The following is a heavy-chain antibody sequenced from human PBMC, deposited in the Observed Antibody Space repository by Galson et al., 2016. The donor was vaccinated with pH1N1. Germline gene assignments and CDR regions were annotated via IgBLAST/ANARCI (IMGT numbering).Heavy chain of an antibody. V-gene: IGHV3-30*03. CDR1: GFTFGSYA. J-gene: IGHJ4*02. D-gene: IGHD5-24*01. CDR2: ISFDGRNK. Sequence: SLRLSCAASGFTFGSYAMHWVRQASGKGLEWVADISFDGRNKNYLDSVKGRFSISRDNSQNTLHLQVRGLRADDTAIYFCARERDGQGFDTWGQGTLVSVSS. CDR3: ARERDGQGFDT.